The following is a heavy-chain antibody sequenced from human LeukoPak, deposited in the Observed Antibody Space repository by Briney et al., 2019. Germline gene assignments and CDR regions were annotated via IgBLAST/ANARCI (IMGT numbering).Heavy chain of an antibody. CDR2: IIPIFGTA. D-gene: IGHD3-10*01. CDR3: ARGEGVISVLVFDY. Sequence: SVKVSCKASGGTFSRYSISWVRQAPGQGLEWMGGIIPIFGTANYAQKFQGRVTIITDESTSTAYMGLSSLRSEDTAVYYCARGEGVISVLVFDYWGQGTLVTVSS. V-gene: IGHV1-69*05. J-gene: IGHJ4*02. CDR1: GGTFSRYS.